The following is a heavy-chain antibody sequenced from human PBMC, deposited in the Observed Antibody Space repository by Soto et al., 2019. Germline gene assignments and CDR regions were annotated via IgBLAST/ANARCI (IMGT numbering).Heavy chain of an antibody. CDR3: ARPNYYDSSGYYDDDALDI. J-gene: IGHJ3*02. D-gene: IGHD3-22*01. V-gene: IGHV1-69*02. CDR2: IIPILGIA. Sequence: SVKVSCKASGGTFSSYTISWVRQAPGQGLEWMGRIIPILGIANYAQKFQGRVTITADKSTSTAYMELSSLRSEDTAVYYCARPNYYDSSGYYDDDALDIWGQGTMVTVSS. CDR1: GGTFSSYT.